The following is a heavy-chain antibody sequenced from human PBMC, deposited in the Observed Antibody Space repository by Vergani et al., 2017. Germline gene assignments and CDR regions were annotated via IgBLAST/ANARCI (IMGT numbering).Heavy chain of an antibody. D-gene: IGHD5-24*01. Sequence: QVQLVQSGAEVKKPGSSVKVSCKASGGTFSSYAISWVRQAPGQGLEWMGRIIPIFGTANYAQKFQGRVTITADESTSTAYMELSSLRSEDTAVYYCARDQGDGYNQYYYYYYMDVWGQGTLVTVSS. CDR1: GGTFSSYA. CDR3: ARDQGDGYNQYYYYYYMDV. V-gene: IGHV1-69*18. J-gene: IGHJ6*03. CDR2: IIPIFGTA.